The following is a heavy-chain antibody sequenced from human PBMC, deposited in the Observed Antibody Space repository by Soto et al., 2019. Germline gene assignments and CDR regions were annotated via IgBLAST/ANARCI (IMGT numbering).Heavy chain of an antibody. CDR3: ARETTYYYGSGSYAPDAFDI. V-gene: IGHV3-7*05. CDR1: GFTFSSYW. J-gene: IGHJ3*02. CDR2: IKQDGSEK. Sequence: GGSLRLSCAASGFTFSSYWMSWVRQAPGKGLEWVANIKQDGSEKYYVDSVKGRFTISRDNAKNSLYLQMNSLRAEDTAVYYCARETTYYYGSGSYAPDAFDIWGQGTMVTVSS. D-gene: IGHD3-10*01.